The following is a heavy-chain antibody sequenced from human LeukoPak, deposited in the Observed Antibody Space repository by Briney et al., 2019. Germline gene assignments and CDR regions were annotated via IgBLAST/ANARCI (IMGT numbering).Heavy chain of an antibody. CDR2: INRDGSQK. J-gene: IGHJ4*02. Sequence: GGSLRLSCAASGFSLSAYWMTWVRQAPGKGLEWVANINRDGSQKNHVDSVKGRFTISRDNANNTLYLQMNSLRVEDTAVYYCVRDNAYKFDYWGQGTLVTVSS. CDR1: GFSLSAYW. CDR3: VRDNAYKFDY. V-gene: IGHV3-7*01. D-gene: IGHD5-24*01.